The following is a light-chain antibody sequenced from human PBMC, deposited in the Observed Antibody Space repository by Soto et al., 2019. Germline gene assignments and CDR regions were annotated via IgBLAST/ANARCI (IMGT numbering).Light chain of an antibody. V-gene: IGKV3-15*01. CDR1: QSVTNSY. J-gene: IGKJ4*01. CDR2: GAS. CDR3: QKYSNWPLN. Sequence: IVMPHSPVTLSVSPFARAPLSCRSSQSVTNSYLAWYQQKPGQAPRLLIFGASTRAAGIPARFSGSGSGTEFTLTISSLQSEDFAVYYCQKYSNWPLNCGGGNKGDI.